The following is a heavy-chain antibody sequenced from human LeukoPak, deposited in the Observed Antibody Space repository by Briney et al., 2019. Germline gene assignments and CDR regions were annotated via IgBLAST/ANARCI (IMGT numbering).Heavy chain of an antibody. V-gene: IGHV4-59*01. CDR1: GGSISSFY. CDR2: IYYSGST. D-gene: IGHD1-26*01. CDR3: ARDGGGGAAGY. J-gene: IGHJ4*02. Sequence: SETLSLTCTVSGGSISSFYWSWIRQPPGKGLEWIGYIYYSGSTNYNPSLKSRVTISLDTSKNQSSLKLSSVTAADTAVYYCARDGGGGAAGYWGQGTLVTASS.